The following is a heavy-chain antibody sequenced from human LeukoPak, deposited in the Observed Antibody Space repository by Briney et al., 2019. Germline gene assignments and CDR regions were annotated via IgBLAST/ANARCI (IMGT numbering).Heavy chain of an antibody. CDR3: ARSGYGLPNYYYYMDV. V-gene: IGHV3-21*01. D-gene: IGHD5-12*01. CDR2: ISSSSSYI. Sequence: NTGGSLRLSCAASGFTFSSYSMNWVRQAPGKGLEWVSSISSSSSYIYYADSVKGRFTISRDNAKNSLYLQMNSLRAEDTAVYYCARSGYGLPNYYYYMDVWGKGTTVTVSS. J-gene: IGHJ6*03. CDR1: GFTFSSYS.